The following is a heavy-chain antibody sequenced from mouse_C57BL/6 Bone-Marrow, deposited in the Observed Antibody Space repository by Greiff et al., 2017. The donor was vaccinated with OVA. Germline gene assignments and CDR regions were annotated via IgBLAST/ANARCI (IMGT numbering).Heavy chain of an antibody. Sequence: VKLMESGAELARPGASVKLSCKASGYTFTSYGISWVKQRTGQGLEWIGEIYPRSGNTYYNEKFKGKATLTADKSSSTAYMELRSLTSEDSAVYFCARGVYYGNCYWGQGTTLTVSS. D-gene: IGHD2-1*01. J-gene: IGHJ2*01. CDR3: ARGVYYGNCY. V-gene: IGHV1-81*01. CDR2: IYPRSGNT. CDR1: GYTFTSYG.